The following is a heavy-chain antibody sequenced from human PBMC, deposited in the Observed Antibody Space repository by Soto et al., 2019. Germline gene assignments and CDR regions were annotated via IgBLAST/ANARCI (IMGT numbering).Heavy chain of an antibody. CDR2: ISSATTTI. Sequence: GGSLRLSCAASGFTFSSYSMNWVRQAPGKGLEWVSYISSATTTIYYADSVKGRFTISRDNAKNSLYLQMNSLRAEDTAVYYCARDQLYYNDISGRPLNAFDVWGQGTMVTVSS. J-gene: IGHJ3*01. D-gene: IGHD3-22*01. CDR3: ARDQLYYNDISGRPLNAFDV. CDR1: GFTFSSYS. V-gene: IGHV3-48*01.